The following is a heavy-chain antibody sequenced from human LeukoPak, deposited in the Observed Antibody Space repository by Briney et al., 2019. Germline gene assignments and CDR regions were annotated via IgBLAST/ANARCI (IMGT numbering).Heavy chain of an antibody. V-gene: IGHV1-69*04. CDR1: GGTFSSYA. D-gene: IGHD3-22*01. J-gene: IGHJ4*02. Sequence: GASVKASCKASGGTFSSYAISWVRQAPGQGLEWMGRIIPILGIANYAQKFQGRVTITADKSTSTAYMELSSLRSEDTAVYYCANDGSYYYDSSGYVSYWGQGTLVTVSS. CDR3: ANDGSYYYDSSGYVSY. CDR2: IIPILGIA.